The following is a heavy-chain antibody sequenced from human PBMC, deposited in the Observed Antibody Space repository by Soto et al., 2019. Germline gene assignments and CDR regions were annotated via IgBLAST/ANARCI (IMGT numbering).Heavy chain of an antibody. Sequence: SXRLSGSAAVCTFRSYEVKLFRQAPGKGLECISYISSSGSTIYYADSVKGRFTISRENAKNSLYLQMNSLRAEDTAVYYCARDKHLKSSSYTKTEQWGQRTLVTVYS. V-gene: IGHV3-48*03. D-gene: IGHD1-1*01. CDR1: VCTFRSYE. CDR3: ARDKHLKSSSYTKTEQ. J-gene: IGHJ4*02. CDR2: ISSSGSTI.